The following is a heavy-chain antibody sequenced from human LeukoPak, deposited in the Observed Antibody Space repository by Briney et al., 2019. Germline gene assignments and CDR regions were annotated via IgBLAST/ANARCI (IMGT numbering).Heavy chain of an antibody. D-gene: IGHD1-26*01. V-gene: IGHV4-38-2*02. Sequence: NPSETLSLTCTVSGYSISSGYYWGWIRQPPGKGLEWIGSIFHSANTYYNPSLKSRVTISVDTSKNQFSLKLASLTAADTAVYYCARRPIVGSTGFYFDPWGPGTLVTVSS. J-gene: IGHJ5*02. CDR1: GYSISSGYY. CDR2: IFHSANT. CDR3: ARRPIVGSTGFYFDP.